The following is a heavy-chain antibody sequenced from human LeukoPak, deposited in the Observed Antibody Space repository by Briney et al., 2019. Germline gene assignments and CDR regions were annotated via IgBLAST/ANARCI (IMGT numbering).Heavy chain of an antibody. Sequence: GGSLRLSCAASGFTFSSYAMHWVRQAPGKGLEWVAVISYDGSNKYYADSVKGRFTISRDNSRNTLYLQMNSLRAEDTAVYYCARDVAHALDIWGQGTMVTVSS. CDR2: ISYDGSNK. D-gene: IGHD2-21*01. V-gene: IGHV3-30-3*01. J-gene: IGHJ3*02. CDR3: ARDVAHALDI. CDR1: GFTFSSYA.